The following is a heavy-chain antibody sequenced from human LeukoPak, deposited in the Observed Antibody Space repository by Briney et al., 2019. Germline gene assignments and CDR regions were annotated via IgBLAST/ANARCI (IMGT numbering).Heavy chain of an antibody. CDR2: ISSSSSYI. CDR1: GFTFSSYS. Sequence: GGSLRLSCAASGFTFSSYSMNWVRQAPGKGLEWVSSISSSSSYIYYADSVKGRFTISRDNAKNSLYLQMNSLRAEDTAVYYCARDRGDYVWGSYSHWFDPWGQGTLVTVSS. D-gene: IGHD3-16*01. V-gene: IGHV3-21*01. J-gene: IGHJ5*02. CDR3: ARDRGDYVWGSYSHWFDP.